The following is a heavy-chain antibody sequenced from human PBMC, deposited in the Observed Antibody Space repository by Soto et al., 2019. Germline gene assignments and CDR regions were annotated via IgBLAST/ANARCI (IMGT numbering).Heavy chain of an antibody. J-gene: IGHJ4*02. CDR2: INANGGST. CDR3: ARDSQGVVLFDF. Sequence: QVQLVQSGAEGKKPGASVKVSCKASGYIFISYYIHWVRQAPGQGLEWMGIINANGGSTNYAQKXXGXLTMTRDTSTSTVYMEMSSLTSDDTAVYYCARDSQGVVLFDFWGQGTLVTVSS. CDR1: GYIFISYY. D-gene: IGHD2-15*01. V-gene: IGHV1-46*01.